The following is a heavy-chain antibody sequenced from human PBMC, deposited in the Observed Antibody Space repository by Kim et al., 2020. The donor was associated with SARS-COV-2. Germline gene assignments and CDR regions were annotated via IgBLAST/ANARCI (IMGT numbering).Heavy chain of an antibody. CDR3: ARGTYTYGIDYHYTMDV. CDR1: GDTFSSMA. Sequence: SVKVSCKAAGDTFSSMALSWVRQAPGQGLEWMGGIIPIFNIPNYGQKFQGRVTITADESKRTVYLEVASLSSDDTAVYFCARGTYTYGIDYHYTMDVWGQGTTVTVSS. V-gene: IGHV1-69*13. D-gene: IGHD5-18*01. J-gene: IGHJ6*02. CDR2: IIPIFNIP.